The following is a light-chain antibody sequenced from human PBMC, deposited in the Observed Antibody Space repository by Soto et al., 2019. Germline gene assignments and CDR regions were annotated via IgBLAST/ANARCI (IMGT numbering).Light chain of an antibody. CDR1: QSIVSY. V-gene: IGKV1-39*01. Sequence: DIQMTQSRSSLSVSVGDRVTITCRASQSIVSYLNWYQQKLGKAPKLLIYIASNLQRGVPSRFSGSGSGTDFTLTISNLQPEDFATYYCQQSYSTPRTFGQGTKLEIK. J-gene: IGKJ2*02. CDR3: QQSYSTPRT. CDR2: IAS.